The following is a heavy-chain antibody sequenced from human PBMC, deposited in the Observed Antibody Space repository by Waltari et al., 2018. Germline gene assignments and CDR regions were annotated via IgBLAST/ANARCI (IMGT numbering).Heavy chain of an antibody. J-gene: IGHJ4*02. D-gene: IGHD3-10*01. V-gene: IGHV4-31*03. Sequence: QVQLQESRPGLVKPSPTLSPTCTVPGGSIRRGGYYWSWIRQHPGKGLEWIGYIYYSGGTYYNPALKSRVTISVDTSKNQFSLKLSAVTAAGTAGYYCARAGGSGSYPTGRFDYWGQGTLVTVSS. CDR1: GGSIRRGGYY. CDR2: IYYSGGT. CDR3: ARAGGSGSYPTGRFDY.